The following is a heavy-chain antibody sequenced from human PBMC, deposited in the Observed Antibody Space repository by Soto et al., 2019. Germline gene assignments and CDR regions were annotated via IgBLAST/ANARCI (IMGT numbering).Heavy chain of an antibody. CDR3: ARESVEYSSSSLRFDY. D-gene: IGHD6-6*01. V-gene: IGHV4-4*02. J-gene: IGHJ4*02. Sequence: SETLSLTCAVSGGSISSSNWWSWVRQPPGKGLEWIGEIYHSGSTNYNPSLKSRVTISVDKSKNQFSLKLSSVTAADTAVYYCARESVEYSSSSLRFDYWGQGTLVTVSS. CDR1: GGSISSSNW. CDR2: IYHSGST.